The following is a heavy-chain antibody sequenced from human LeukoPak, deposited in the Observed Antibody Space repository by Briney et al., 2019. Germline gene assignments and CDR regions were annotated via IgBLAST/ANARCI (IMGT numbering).Heavy chain of an antibody. CDR2: IKQDGSEK. J-gene: IGHJ4*02. D-gene: IGHD3-22*01. V-gene: IGHV3-7*01. Sequence: PGGSLRLSCAASGFTFSNYGMNWVRQAPGKGLEWVADIKQDGSEKYYVDSVKGRFTVSRDNAKNSLYLQMNSLRAEDTAVYYCARGDYFDRRFDFWGQGTLVTVSS. CDR1: GFTFSNYG. CDR3: ARGDYFDRRFDF.